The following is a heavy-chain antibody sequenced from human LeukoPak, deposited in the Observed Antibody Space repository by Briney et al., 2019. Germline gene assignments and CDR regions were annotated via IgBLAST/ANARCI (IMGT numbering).Heavy chain of an antibody. CDR2: ISSGSSTI. D-gene: IGHD7-27*01. J-gene: IGHJ4*02. CDR1: GFTFSRYN. Sequence: GGSLRLSCAASGFTFSRYNMNWVRQAPGKGLEWVSYISSGSSTIYYADSVKGRLTISRDNAKNSLCLQMNSLRDEDTAVYYCASGLGTFDYWGQGTLVTVSS. CDR3: ASGLGTFDY. V-gene: IGHV3-48*02.